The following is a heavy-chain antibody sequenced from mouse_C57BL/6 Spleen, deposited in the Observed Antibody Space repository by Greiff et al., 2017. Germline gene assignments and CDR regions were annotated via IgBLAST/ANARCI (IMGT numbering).Heavy chain of an antibody. CDR2: IYPGDGDT. Sequence: QVQLKESGAELVKPGASVKISCKASGYAFSSYWMNWVKQRPGKGLEWIGQIYPGDGDTNYNGKFKGKATLTADKSYSTAYMQLSSLTSEDSAVYFCARSGTGTFAYWGQGTLVTVSA. D-gene: IGHD4-1*01. CDR1: GYAFSSYW. J-gene: IGHJ3*01. CDR3: ARSGTGTFAY. V-gene: IGHV1-80*01.